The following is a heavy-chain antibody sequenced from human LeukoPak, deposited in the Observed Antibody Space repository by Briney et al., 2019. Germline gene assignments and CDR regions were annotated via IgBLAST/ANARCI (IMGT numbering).Heavy chain of an antibody. CDR2: ISYDGSNK. CDR3: ARVDSSGCVDY. CDR1: GFTFRSYA. D-gene: IGHD6-19*01. V-gene: IGHV3-30*04. J-gene: IGHJ4*02. Sequence: GGSLRLSCAACGFTFRSYAMHWVRQAPGKGLEWVAVISYDGSNKYYADSVKRRFTISRDNSKNTLYLQMNSLRAEDTAVYYCARVDSSGCVDYWGQGTLVTVSS.